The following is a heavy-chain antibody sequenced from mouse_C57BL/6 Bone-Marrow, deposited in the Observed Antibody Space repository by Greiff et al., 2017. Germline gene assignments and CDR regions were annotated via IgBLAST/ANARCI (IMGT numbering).Heavy chain of an antibody. CDR2: INPNYGTT. V-gene: IGHV1-39*01. CDR3: ARQAITTVVATRYFDV. J-gene: IGHJ1*03. D-gene: IGHD1-1*01. Sequence: EVQLVESGPELVKPGASVKISCKASGYSFTDYNMNWVKQSNGKSLEWIGVINPNYGTTSYNQKFKGKATLTVDQSSSTAYMQLNSLTSEDSAVYYCARQAITTVVATRYFDVWGTGTTVTVSS. CDR1: GYSFTDYN.